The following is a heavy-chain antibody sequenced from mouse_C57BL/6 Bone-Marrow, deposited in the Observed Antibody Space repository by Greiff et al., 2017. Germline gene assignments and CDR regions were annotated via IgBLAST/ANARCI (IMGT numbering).Heavy chain of an antibody. V-gene: IGHV1-22*01. J-gene: IGHJ4*01. CDR2: INPNNGGT. Sequence: EVQLMQSGPELVKPGASVKMSCKASGYTFTDYNMHWVKQRPGKSLEWIGKINPNNGGTSYNQKFKGKATLTVNKSSSTAYMQLRSLTSEASAFYYCARSLTVTHYYALDYWGQGTAVTVSS. CDR3: ARSLTVTHYYALDY. D-gene: IGHD4-1*01. CDR1: GYTFTDYN.